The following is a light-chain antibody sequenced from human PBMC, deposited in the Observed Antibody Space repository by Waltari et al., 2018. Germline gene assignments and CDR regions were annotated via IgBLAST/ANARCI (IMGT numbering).Light chain of an antibody. Sequence: QSVLTQPPSVSGAPGQRVTISCTGSSSNIGAGYDVHWYQQLPGRAPKLRIYVNSHRPSGILDGFSGSESGTSGSLAIIGLQAEDEADYYCQSYDSGLSAYVFGTGTKVTVL. V-gene: IGLV1-40*01. CDR3: QSYDSGLSAYV. J-gene: IGLJ1*01. CDR2: VNS. CDR1: SSNIGAGYD.